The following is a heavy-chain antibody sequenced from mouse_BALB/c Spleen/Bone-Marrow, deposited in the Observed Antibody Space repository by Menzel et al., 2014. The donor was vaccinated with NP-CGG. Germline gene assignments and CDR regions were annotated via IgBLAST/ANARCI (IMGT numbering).Heavy chain of an antibody. J-gene: IGHJ2*01. CDR2: IYPSDSYT. CDR1: GYTFTSYW. V-gene: IGHV1-69*02. CDR3: TRTYDYDEGGFDY. Sequence: QVQLKESGAELVRPGASVKLSCKASGYTFTSYWINWVKQRPGQGLEWIGNIYPSDSYTNYNQKFKDKATLTVDKSSSTAYMQFSSPTSEDSAVYYCTRTYDYDEGGFDYWGQGTTLTVPS. D-gene: IGHD2-4*01.